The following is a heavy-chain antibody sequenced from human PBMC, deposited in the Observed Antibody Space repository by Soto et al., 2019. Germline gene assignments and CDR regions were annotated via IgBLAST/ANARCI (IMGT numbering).Heavy chain of an antibody. D-gene: IGHD5-12*01. CDR3: ASLEGLATISYYFDC. Sequence: QLQLQESGPGLVKPSETLSLTCSVSDDSINSDKYYWGWIRQPPGKGLEWIGSIYYRGNAYYNPSLQPRVTISLDKSKSQFSLKLNSVTAAASAVYFCASLEGLATISYYFDCWGPGALVTVSS. CDR1: DDSINSDKYY. CDR2: IYYRGNA. J-gene: IGHJ4*02. V-gene: IGHV4-39*01.